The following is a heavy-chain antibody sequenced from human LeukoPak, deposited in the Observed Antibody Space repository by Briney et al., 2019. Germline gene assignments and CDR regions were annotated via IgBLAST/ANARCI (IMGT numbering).Heavy chain of an antibody. V-gene: IGHV4-34*01. CDR1: GGSFRGYY. D-gene: IGHD6-13*01. CDR2: INHSGST. Sequence: SETLSLTCAVYGGSFRGYYWSWIRQPPGKGLEWIGEINHSGSTNYNPSLKSRVTISVDTSKNQFSLKLSSVTAADTAVYYCARFLKAAAYYFDYWGQGTLVTVSS. J-gene: IGHJ4*02. CDR3: ARFLKAAAYYFDY.